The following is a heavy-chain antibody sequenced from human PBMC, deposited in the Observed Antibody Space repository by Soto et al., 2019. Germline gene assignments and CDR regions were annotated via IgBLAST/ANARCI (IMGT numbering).Heavy chain of an antibody. V-gene: IGHV1-2*04. CDR3: ARGTYGSGSYLFDP. Sequence: QVQLVQSGAEVKKPGASVQVSCKASGYTFTGYYMHWVRQAPGQGLEWMGWINPNSGGTNYAQKFQGWVTMTRETSISTAYMELSRLRTDDTAVYDCARGTYGSGSYLFDPWGQGTLVTVSS. J-gene: IGHJ5*02. CDR1: GYTFTGYY. D-gene: IGHD3-10*01. CDR2: INPNSGGT.